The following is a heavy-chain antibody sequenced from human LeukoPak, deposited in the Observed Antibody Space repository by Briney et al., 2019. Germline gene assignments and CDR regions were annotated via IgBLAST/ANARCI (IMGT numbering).Heavy chain of an antibody. D-gene: IGHD2-8*01. Sequence: PGRSLRLSCAASGFTFYNSAMHWVRQAPGKGLEWVSGISWNSGSIGYADSVKGRFTISRYNAKNSLYLQMNSLRAQDTALYYCAKDSNGDAFDIWGQGTMVTVSS. J-gene: IGHJ3*02. CDR1: GFTFYNSA. V-gene: IGHV3-9*01. CDR3: AKDSNGDAFDI. CDR2: ISWNSGSI.